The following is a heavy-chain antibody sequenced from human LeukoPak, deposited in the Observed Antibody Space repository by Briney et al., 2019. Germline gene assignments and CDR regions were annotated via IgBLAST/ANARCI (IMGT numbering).Heavy chain of an antibody. D-gene: IGHD3-10*01. Sequence: GASVKVSCKASGGTFSSYAISWVRQAPGQGLEWMGRIIPILGIANYAQKFQGRVTITADKSTSTAYMELSSLRSEDTAVYYCARSAYYYGSGSSHYYYYGMDVWGQGTTVTVSS. CDR2: IIPILGIA. V-gene: IGHV1-69*04. CDR1: GGTFSSYA. CDR3: ARSAYYYGSGSSHYYYYGMDV. J-gene: IGHJ6*02.